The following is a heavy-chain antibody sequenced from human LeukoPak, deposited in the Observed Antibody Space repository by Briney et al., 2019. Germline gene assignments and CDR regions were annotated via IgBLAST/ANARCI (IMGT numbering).Heavy chain of an antibody. CDR1: GFTFSNFA. Sequence: GLSLTLSCAASGFTFSNFAMSWVRQPPGKGLEWVSTISGGGSSTLYADSVKGRFTISRDNSRDNSKNTLYLQMNSLRAEDTAVYYCAKGGVTDRRFDYWGQGTLVTVSS. J-gene: IGHJ4*02. CDR3: AKGGVTDRRFDY. V-gene: IGHV3-23*01. CDR2: ISGGGSST. D-gene: IGHD2-21*02.